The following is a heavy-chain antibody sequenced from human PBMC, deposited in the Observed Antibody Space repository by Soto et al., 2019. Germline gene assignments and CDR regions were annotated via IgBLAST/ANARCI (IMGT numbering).Heavy chain of an antibody. J-gene: IGHJ6*02. D-gene: IGHD3-22*01. Sequence: QVQLQQWGAGLLKPSETLSLTCAVYGGSFSGYYWSWIRQPPGKGLEWIGEINHSGNTNYNPSLNSRLTITVDTSQTQCTLKLSSVTAADTAVYYCARHNYAGRGYCYYYYGMDVWGQGTTVTVSS. CDR2: INHSGNT. CDR3: ARHNYAGRGYCYYYYGMDV. V-gene: IGHV4-34*01. CDR1: GGSFSGYY.